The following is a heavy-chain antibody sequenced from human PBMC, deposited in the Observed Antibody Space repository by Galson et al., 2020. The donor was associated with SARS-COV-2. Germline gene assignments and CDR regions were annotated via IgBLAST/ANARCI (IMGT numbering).Heavy chain of an antibody. D-gene: IGHD4-17*01. J-gene: IGHJ3*02. V-gene: IGHV4-30-2*01. CDR1: GTSISSGSYS. Sequence: SATLSLTCAVSGTSISSGSYSWNWIRQPPGKGLEWIGYISHSGGTYYNPSLKSRVTISGDRSKNQFSLRLSSVTAADTAVYYCARLHYGEYAPEAFDIWVPGTRVTVAS. CDR3: ARLHYGEYAPEAFDI. CDR2: ISHSGGT.